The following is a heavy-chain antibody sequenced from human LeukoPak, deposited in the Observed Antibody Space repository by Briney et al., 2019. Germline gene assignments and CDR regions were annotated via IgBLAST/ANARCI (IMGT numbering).Heavy chain of an antibody. CDR2: IYPGDSDI. J-gene: IGHJ4*02. CDR1: GYSFTSYW. Sequence: GESLKISCKGSGYSFTSYWIAWVRQMPGKGLEWMGIIYPGDSDIRYSPSFQGQVTISADKSISTAYLQWSSLRASDTAIYYCARRYGPTVDYWGQGTLVTVSS. D-gene: IGHD1-1*01. V-gene: IGHV5-51*01. CDR3: ARRYGPTVDY.